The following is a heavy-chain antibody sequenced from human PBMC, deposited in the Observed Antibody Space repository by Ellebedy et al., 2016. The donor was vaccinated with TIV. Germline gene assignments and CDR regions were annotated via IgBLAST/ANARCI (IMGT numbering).Heavy chain of an antibody. J-gene: IGHJ4*02. D-gene: IGHD3/OR15-3a*01. Sequence: GGSLRLXXATSGLPFRMFFMSWVRQAPGKGLEWVSTISAGGDNTQFADSVKGRFTVSRDNSRNTVYLQMNDLRVEDTALYYCRHGHYADYWGQGTLVTVSS. CDR3: RHGHYADY. V-gene: IGHV3-23*01. CDR1: GLPFRMFF. CDR2: ISAGGDNT.